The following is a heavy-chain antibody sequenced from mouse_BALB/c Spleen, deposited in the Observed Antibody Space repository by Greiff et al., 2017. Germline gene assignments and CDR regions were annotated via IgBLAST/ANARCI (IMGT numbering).Heavy chain of an antibody. J-gene: IGHJ3*01. Sequence: QVQLQQSGAELARPGASVKMSCKASGYTFTSYTMHWVKQRPGQGLEWIGYINPSSGYTNYNQKFKDKATLTADKSSSTAYMQLSSLTSEDSAVYYCARDDYDVSWFAYWGQGTLVTVSA. CDR2: INPSSGYT. CDR3: ARDDYDVSWFAY. V-gene: IGHV1-4*01. D-gene: IGHD2-4*01. CDR1: GYTFTSYT.